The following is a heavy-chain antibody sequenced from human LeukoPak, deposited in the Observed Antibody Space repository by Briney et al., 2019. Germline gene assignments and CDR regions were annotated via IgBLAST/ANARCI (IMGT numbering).Heavy chain of an antibody. D-gene: IGHD3-10*01. J-gene: IGHJ5*02. CDR2: IIPIFGTA. CDR3: ARSSGSYYNVWFDP. CDR1: GGTFSSYA. V-gene: IGHV1-69*13. Sequence: SVKVSCKASGGTFSSYAISWVRQAPGQGLEWVGGIIPIFGTANYAQKFQGRVTITADESTSTAYMELSSLRSEDTAVYYCARSSGSYYNVWFDPWGQGTLVTVSS.